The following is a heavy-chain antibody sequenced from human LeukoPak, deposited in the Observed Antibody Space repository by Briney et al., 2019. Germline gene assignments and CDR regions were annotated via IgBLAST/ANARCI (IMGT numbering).Heavy chain of an antibody. CDR1: GYTFTSYG. CDR3: ARDPAYYDPYYYYYYMDV. Sequence: ASVKVSCKASGYTFTSYGISWVRQAPGQGLEWMGWISAYNDNTNYAQKLQGRVTMTTDTSTSTAYMELRSLRSDDTAVYYCARDPAYYDPYYYYYYMDVWGKGTTVTVSS. J-gene: IGHJ6*03. CDR2: ISAYNDNT. V-gene: IGHV1-18*01. D-gene: IGHD3-3*01.